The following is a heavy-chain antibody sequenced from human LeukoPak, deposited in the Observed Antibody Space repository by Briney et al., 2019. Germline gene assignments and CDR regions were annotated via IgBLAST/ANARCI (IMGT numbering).Heavy chain of an antibody. D-gene: IGHD4-17*01. Sequence: PGGSLRLSCTASGFTFSAYAMMWVRQAPGKGPEWVSAIRGGGGSAFYADSVKGQFTNSRDNSKYTLFLQMNSLRAEDTAVYYCARDPNGDYIGAFDMWGPGTMVTVSS. V-gene: IGHV3-23*01. CDR1: GFTFSAYA. CDR2: IRGGGGSA. CDR3: ARDPNGDYIGAFDM. J-gene: IGHJ3*02.